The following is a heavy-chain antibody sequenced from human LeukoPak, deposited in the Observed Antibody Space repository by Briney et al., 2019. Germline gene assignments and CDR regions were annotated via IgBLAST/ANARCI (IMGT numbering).Heavy chain of an antibody. CDR1: DGSISSSSYY. V-gene: IGHV4-39*07. J-gene: IGHJ4*02. CDR3: ARGGYSYGYRY. D-gene: IGHD5-18*01. Sequence: SETLSLTCTVSDGSISSSSYYWGWIRQPPGKGLEWIGSIYYSGNTYYNPSLKSRVTISVDTSKNQFSLKLSSVTAADTAVYYCARGGYSYGYRYWGQGTLVTVSS. CDR2: IYYSGNT.